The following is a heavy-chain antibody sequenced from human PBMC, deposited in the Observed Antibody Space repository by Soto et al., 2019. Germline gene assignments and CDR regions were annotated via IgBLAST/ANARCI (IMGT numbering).Heavy chain of an antibody. V-gene: IGHV3-21*01. D-gene: IGHD6-13*01. Sequence: GGSLRLSCAASGFTFSSYSMNRVRQAPGKGLEWVSSISSSSSYIYYADSVKGRFTISRDNAKNSLYLQMNSLRAEDTAVYYCAGAHFFSSSLSSWGQGTLVTVSS. J-gene: IGHJ5*02. CDR1: GFTFSSYS. CDR3: AGAHFFSSSLSS. CDR2: ISSSSSYI.